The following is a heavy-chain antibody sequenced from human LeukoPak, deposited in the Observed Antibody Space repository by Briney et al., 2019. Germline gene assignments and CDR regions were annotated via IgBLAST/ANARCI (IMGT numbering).Heavy chain of an antibody. D-gene: IGHD1-26*01. J-gene: IGHJ4*02. Sequence: GGSLRLSCAASGFTFDDYGMSWVRHAPGKGLEWVSLIYGDTVTTYADSVKGRFTISRGNSKNTLYLQMNSVRVEDTAMYYCVRDKGVGRTERFDSWGQGTLVAVSS. CDR1: GFTFDDYG. CDR3: VRDKGVGRTERFDS. CDR2: IYGDTVT. V-gene: IGHV3-53*01.